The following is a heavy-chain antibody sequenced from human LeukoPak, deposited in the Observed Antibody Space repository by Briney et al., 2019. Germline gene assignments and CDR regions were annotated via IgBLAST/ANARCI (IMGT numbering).Heavy chain of an antibody. Sequence: GGSLRLSCAASGFTFDDYAMHWVRQAPGKGLEWVSGISWNSGSIEYADSVKGRSTISRDNAKNSLYLQMNSLTAEDTALYYCAKAPLLWGSYYFDYWGQGTLVTVSS. V-gene: IGHV3-9*01. CDR3: AKAPLLWGSYYFDY. CDR2: ISWNSGSI. J-gene: IGHJ4*02. D-gene: IGHD2-21*01. CDR1: GFTFDDYA.